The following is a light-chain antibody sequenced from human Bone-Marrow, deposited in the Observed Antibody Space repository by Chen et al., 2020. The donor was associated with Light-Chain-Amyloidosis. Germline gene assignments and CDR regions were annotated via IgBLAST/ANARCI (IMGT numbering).Light chain of an antibody. Sequence: QSALTQPASVSESPGQSITISCTGTSSDLGGYNFVSWYQQHPGKAPKLMIFDVSSRPSGVSDRFSGSKSGNTASLTISGLQAEDEATYYCSSCTSSRTVVFGTGTRLTVL. V-gene: IGLV2-14*03. CDR3: SSCTSSRTVV. CDR1: SSDLGGYNF. CDR2: DVS. J-gene: IGLJ2*01.